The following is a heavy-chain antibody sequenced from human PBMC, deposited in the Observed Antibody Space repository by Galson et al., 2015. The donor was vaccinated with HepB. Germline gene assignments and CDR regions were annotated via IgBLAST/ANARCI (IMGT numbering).Heavy chain of an antibody. Sequence: SVKVSCKASGGTFSSYATSWVRQAPGQGLEWMGGIIPIFGTANYAQKFQGRVTITVDESTSTAYMELSSLRSEDTAVYYCARGLTATSYWYFDLWGRGTLVTVSS. CDR1: GGTFSSYA. CDR2: IIPIFGTA. V-gene: IGHV1-69*13. J-gene: IGHJ2*01. CDR3: ARGLTATSYWYFDL.